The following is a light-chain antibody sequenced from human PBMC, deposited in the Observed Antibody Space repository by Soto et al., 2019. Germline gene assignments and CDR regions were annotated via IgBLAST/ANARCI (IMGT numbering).Light chain of an antibody. Sequence: QSVLTQPPSASGTPGQRVTISCSGSSSNIGSNTVNWYQQLPGTAPKLLIYSNNQRPSGVPDRFSGSKSGTSASLAVSGLQSEDEAHYYCAAWDDSLNGVVFGGGIKLTVL. CDR2: SNN. CDR3: AAWDDSLNGVV. CDR1: SSNIGSNT. J-gene: IGLJ3*02. V-gene: IGLV1-44*01.